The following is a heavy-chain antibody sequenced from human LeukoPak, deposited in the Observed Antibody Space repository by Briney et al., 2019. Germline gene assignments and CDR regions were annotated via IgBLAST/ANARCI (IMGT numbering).Heavy chain of an antibody. V-gene: IGHV4-34*01. Sequence: KPSETLSLTCAVYGGSFSGYYWSWIRQPPGKGLEWIGEINHSGSTNYNPSLKSRVTISVDTSKNQFSLKLSSVTAADTAVYYCAIGVVVVPAAKMGYYYMDVWGKGTTVTASS. J-gene: IGHJ6*03. CDR1: GGSFSGYY. CDR2: INHSGST. D-gene: IGHD2-2*01. CDR3: AIGVVVVPAAKMGYYYMDV.